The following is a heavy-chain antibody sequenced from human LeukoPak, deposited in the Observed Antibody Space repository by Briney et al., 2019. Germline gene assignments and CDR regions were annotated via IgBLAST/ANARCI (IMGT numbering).Heavy chain of an antibody. V-gene: IGHV4-34*01. J-gene: IGHJ4*02. Sequence: KPSETLSLTCAVYGGSFSGYYWSWIRQPPGKGLEWIGEINHSGSTNYNPSLKSRVTISVDTSKNQFSLKLSSVTAADTAVYYCARVSPAVAGIDYWGQGTLVTVSS. CDR2: INHSGST. CDR1: GGSFSGYY. CDR3: ARVSPAVAGIDY. D-gene: IGHD6-19*01.